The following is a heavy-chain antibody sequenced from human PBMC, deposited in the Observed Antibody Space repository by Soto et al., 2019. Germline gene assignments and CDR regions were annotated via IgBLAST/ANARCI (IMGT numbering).Heavy chain of an antibody. J-gene: IGHJ4*02. CDR2: IYYSGST. D-gene: IGHD3-10*01. CDR1: GGSISSYY. Sequence: SETLSLTCTVSGGSISSYYWSWIRQPPGKGLEWIGYIYYSGSTNYNPSLKSRVTISVDTSKNQFSLKLSSVTAADTAVYYCARQLLRFGELSNTYFDYWGQGTLVTVSS. V-gene: IGHV4-59*01. CDR3: ARQLLRFGELSNTYFDY.